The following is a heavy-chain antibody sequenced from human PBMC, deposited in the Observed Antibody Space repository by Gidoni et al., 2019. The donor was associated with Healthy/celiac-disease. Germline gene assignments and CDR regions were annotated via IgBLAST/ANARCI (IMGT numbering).Heavy chain of an antibody. D-gene: IGHD3-16*01. CDR2: IYYSGST. CDR1: GGSIRSYY. J-gene: IGHJ5*02. V-gene: IGHV4-59*08. CDR3: ARHKGDPFDP. Sequence: QVQLQESGPGLVKPSETLSLTCTVPGGSIRSYYWSWIRQPPGKGLEWIGYIYYSGSTNYNPSLKSRVTISVDTSKNQFSLKLSSVTAADTAVYYCARHKGDPFDPWGQGTLVTVSS.